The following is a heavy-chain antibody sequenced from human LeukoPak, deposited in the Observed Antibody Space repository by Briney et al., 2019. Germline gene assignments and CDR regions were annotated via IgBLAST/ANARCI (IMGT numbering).Heavy chain of an antibody. CDR2: IKQDGSDK. CDR3: ARGVPTGVDYFDY. CDR1: GFTFSDYW. V-gene: IGHV3-7*01. Sequence: GGSLRLSCAASGFTFSDYWMTWVRQAPGRGLEWVAVIKQDGSDKYYVDSLKGRFTISRDNAKNSLYLQMNSLRAEDTAVYCCARGVPTGVDYFDYWGQGTLVTVSS. D-gene: IGHD2-8*02. J-gene: IGHJ4*02.